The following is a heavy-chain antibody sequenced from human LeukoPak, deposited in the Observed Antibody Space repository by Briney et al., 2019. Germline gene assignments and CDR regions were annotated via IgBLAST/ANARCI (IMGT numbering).Heavy chain of an antibody. CDR3: VRDGLHWDYDY. J-gene: IGHJ4*02. CDR1: GYTFTANL. Sequence: ASVKVSCKTSGYTFTANLIHWVRQAPGQGLEWMGWISPTNGDTRYAQKFQGRVAMTRDTSITTGYMELSRLRSDDTAVYYCVRDGLHWDYDYWGQGTLVAVSS. CDR2: ISPTNGDT. D-gene: IGHD1-7*01. V-gene: IGHV1-2*02.